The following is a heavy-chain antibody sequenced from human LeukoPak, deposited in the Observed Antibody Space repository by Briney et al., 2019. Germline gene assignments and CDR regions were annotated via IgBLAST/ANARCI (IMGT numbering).Heavy chain of an antibody. Sequence: GGSLRLSCAASGFTFSSYAMSWVRQAPGKGLEWVSAISGSGGSTYYADSVKGRFTISRDNSKNTLYLQMNSLRAEDTAVYYCARDGIQYQLLPFDYWGQGTLVTVSS. V-gene: IGHV3-23*01. CDR3: ARDGIQYQLLPFDY. J-gene: IGHJ4*02. D-gene: IGHD2-2*01. CDR2: ISGSGGST. CDR1: GFTFSSYA.